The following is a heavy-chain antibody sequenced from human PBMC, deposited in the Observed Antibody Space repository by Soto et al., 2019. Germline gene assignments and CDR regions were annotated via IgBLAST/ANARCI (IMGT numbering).Heavy chain of an antibody. Sequence: SETLSLTCTVSGGSISSGGYYWSWIRQHPGKGLEWIGYIYYSGSTYYNASLKSRLTISLDTSKNEFSLNLSSVTAADTAVYYCARDQRALRYFDYWGQGTLVTVSS. V-gene: IGHV4-30-4*08. J-gene: IGHJ4*02. CDR3: ARDQRALRYFDY. CDR1: GGSISSGGYY. CDR2: IYYSGST.